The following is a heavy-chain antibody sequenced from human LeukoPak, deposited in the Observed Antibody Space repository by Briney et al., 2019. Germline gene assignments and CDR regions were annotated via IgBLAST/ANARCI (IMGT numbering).Heavy chain of an antibody. CDR1: GGSISSYY. D-gene: IGHD6-13*01. V-gene: IGHV4-59*08. Sequence: SETLPLTCTVSGGSISSYYWSWIRRPPGKGLEWIGYIYYSGSTNYNPSLKSRVTISVDTSKNQFSLKLSSVTAADTAVYYCARLGSSWYLTSYYFDYWGQGTLVTVSS. CDR2: IYYSGST. CDR3: ARLGSSWYLTSYYFDY. J-gene: IGHJ4*02.